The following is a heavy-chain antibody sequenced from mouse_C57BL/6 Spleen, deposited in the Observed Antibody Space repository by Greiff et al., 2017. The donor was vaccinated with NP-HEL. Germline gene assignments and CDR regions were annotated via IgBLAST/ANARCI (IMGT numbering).Heavy chain of an antibody. CDR1: GFSLTSYA. Sequence: VQLVESGPGLVAPSQSLSITCTVSGFSLTSYAISWVRQPPGKGLEWLGVIWTGGGTNYNSALKSRLSISKDNSKSQVFLKMNSLQTDDTARYYCARYYYGSSHWYFDVWGTGTTVTVSS. CDR3: ARYYYGSSHWYFDV. V-gene: IGHV2-9-1*01. D-gene: IGHD1-1*01. J-gene: IGHJ1*03. CDR2: IWTGGGT.